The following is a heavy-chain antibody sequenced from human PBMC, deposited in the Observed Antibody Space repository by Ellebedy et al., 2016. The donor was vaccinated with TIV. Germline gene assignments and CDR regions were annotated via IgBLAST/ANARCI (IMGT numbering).Heavy chain of an antibody. V-gene: IGHV3-21*01. CDR3: ARANRADYYDSSVEYYYYGIDV. Sequence: GESLKISXAGSGFTFSSYTMNWVRQAPGKGLEWVSSISSSGNYIYYADSVKGRFTISRDNARNSLYLQMNSLRAEDTAVYYCARANRADYYDSSVEYYYYGIDVWGQGTTVTVSS. J-gene: IGHJ6*02. D-gene: IGHD3-22*01. CDR2: ISSSGNYI. CDR1: GFTFSSYT.